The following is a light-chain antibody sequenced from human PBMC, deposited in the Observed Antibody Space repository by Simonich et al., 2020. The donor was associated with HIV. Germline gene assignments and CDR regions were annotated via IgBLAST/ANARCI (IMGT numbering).Light chain of an antibody. CDR2: WAS. V-gene: IGKV4-1*01. CDR1: HSFLYSSNNKNY. CDR3: QQYYSSPPT. Sequence: DIVMTQSPDSLAVSLGESATINRKSIHSFLYSSNNKNYLAWYQPKPGQPPKLLIYWASTRESGVPDRFSGSGSGTDFTLTISSQQAEDVAVYYCQQYYSSPPTFGQGTKVEIK. J-gene: IGKJ1*01.